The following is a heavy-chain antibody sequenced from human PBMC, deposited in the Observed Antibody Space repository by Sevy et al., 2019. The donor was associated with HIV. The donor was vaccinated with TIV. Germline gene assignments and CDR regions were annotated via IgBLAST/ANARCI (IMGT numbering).Heavy chain of an antibody. V-gene: IGHV3-7*01. D-gene: IGHD3-16*01. Sequence: GGSLRLSCAASGFTFSPYWMTWVRQAPGKGLEWVANIRPDGSDKYYVDSVKGRFTISSDNAKNSLYVQMNSLRADDSDRYYCARGGGLDCWGQGALVTVSS. CDR1: GFTFSPYW. CDR2: IRPDGSDK. CDR3: ARGGGLDC. J-gene: IGHJ4*02.